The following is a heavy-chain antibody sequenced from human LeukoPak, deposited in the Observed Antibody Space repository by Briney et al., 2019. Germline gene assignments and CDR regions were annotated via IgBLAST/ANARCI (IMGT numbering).Heavy chain of an antibody. CDR3: ARDCHSGMDYDSSGYCLQH. CDR2: ISSSSSTI. V-gene: IGHV3-48*01. J-gene: IGHJ1*01. CDR1: GFTFSSYS. Sequence: GGSLRLSCAASGFTFSSYSMNWVRQAPGKGLEWVSYISSSSSTIYYADSVKGRFTISRDNAKNSLYLQMNSLRAEDTAVYYCARDCHSGMDYDSSGYCLQHWGQGTLVTVSS. D-gene: IGHD3-22*01.